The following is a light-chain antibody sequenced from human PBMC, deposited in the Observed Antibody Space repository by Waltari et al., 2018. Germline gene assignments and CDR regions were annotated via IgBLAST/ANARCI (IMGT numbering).Light chain of an antibody. V-gene: IGKV3-15*01. J-gene: IGKJ1*01. Sequence: EVVMTQSPDTLSVFPGERATISCRASQSIRSNLAWYQHKPGQAPRLLIYAASTRATGIPARFSGSGSGTEFTLTISSLQSEDFAVYFCQQYDNWLGTFGPGTKVEIK. CDR3: QQYDNWLGT. CDR1: QSIRSN. CDR2: AAS.